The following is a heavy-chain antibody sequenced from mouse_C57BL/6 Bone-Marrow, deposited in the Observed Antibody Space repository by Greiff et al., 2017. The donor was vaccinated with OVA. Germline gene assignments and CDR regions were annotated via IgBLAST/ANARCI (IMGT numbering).Heavy chain of an antibody. V-gene: IGHV7-4*01. D-gene: IGHD3-3*01. CDR2: ISNKADGYNT. CDR3: VSLGGDVYAMDY. Sequence: EVNVVEPGGGLVQPGASLRLSCAASGFTFTDYYMSWVRQTPGKAPEWLALISNKADGYNTEYTASGKGRFTISRDNSHSIVYLQLSTLRAEDSATYYCVSLGGDVYAMDYWGQGTSVTVSA. CDR1: GFTFTDYY. J-gene: IGHJ4*01.